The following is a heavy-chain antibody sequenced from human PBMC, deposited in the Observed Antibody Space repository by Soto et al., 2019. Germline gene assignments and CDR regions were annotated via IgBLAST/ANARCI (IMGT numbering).Heavy chain of an antibody. CDR3: ARGAGGGDYGDYGDNYYYGMDV. Sequence: QVQLQESGPGLVKPSQTLSLTCTVSGGSISSGGYYWSWIRQHPGKGLEWIGYIYYSGSTYYNPSLKSRVTISVDTSKNQFSLKLSSVTAADTAVYYCARGAGGGDYGDYGDNYYYGMDVWGQGTTVTVSS. D-gene: IGHD4-17*01. V-gene: IGHV4-31*03. CDR2: IYYSGST. CDR1: GGSISSGGYY. J-gene: IGHJ6*02.